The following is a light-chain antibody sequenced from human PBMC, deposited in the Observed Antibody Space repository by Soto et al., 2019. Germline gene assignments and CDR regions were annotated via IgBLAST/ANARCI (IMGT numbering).Light chain of an antibody. Sequence: LWTHAPVTLSLSPLERAALSCRPSQSVSGNLAWYQQTPGQPPRLLIHGASSRATGIPDSFSGSGSETHFTLTTRRLDREDFEVYYCQQYGRSPRTFGQGTKVDIK. CDR1: QSVSGN. V-gene: IGKV3-20*01. CDR2: GAS. CDR3: QQYGRSPRT. J-gene: IGKJ1*01.